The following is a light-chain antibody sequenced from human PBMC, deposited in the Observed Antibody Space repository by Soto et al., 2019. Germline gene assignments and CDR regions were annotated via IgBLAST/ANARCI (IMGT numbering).Light chain of an antibody. CDR1: SSNIGAAYD. V-gene: IGLV1-40*01. CDR3: QSYDSSLSGV. Sequence: QSVLTQPPSVSGAPGQRVTISCTGSSSNIGAAYDVAWYQQLPGTAPKLLIYGNSNRPSGVPDRFSGSKSGTSASLAITGLQDEDEADYYCQSYDSSLSGVFGGGTKLTVL. CDR2: GNS. J-gene: IGLJ2*01.